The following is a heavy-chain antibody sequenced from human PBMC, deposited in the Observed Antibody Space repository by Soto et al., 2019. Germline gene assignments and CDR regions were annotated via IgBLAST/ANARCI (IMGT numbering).Heavy chain of an antibody. CDR3: ARLGGYYQAFDS. V-gene: IGHV4-59*08. Sequence: QVQLQESGPGLVKPSETLSLTCTVSGGSIRDYYWGWIRQSPGKGLDWIGYIYYTGTTKYNPSPKSRVTISVDSSKNQFSLKLDSVTAADTAVYYCARLGGYYQAFDSWGQGTLVTVSS. J-gene: IGHJ4*02. CDR2: IYYTGTT. CDR1: GGSIRDYY. D-gene: IGHD3-22*01.